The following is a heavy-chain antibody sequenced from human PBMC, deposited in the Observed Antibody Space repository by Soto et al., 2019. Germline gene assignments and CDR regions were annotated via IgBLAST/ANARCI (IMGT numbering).Heavy chain of an antibody. CDR2: ISSSSSYI. CDR1: GFTFSSYS. V-gene: IGHV3-21*01. J-gene: IGHJ4*02. D-gene: IGHD5-18*01. Sequence: LRLSCAASGFTFSSYSMNWVRQAPGKGLEWVSSISSSSSYIYYADSVKGRFTISRDNAKNSLYLQMNSLRAEDTAVYYCARDQPGYSYGYGLGYWGQGTLVTVSS. CDR3: ARDQPGYSYGYGLGY.